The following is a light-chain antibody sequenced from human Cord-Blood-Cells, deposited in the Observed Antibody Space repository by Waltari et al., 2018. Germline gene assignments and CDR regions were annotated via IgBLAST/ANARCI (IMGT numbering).Light chain of an antibody. CDR2: EDN. CDR3: QSYDSSNLWV. V-gene: IGLV6-57*02. Sequence: NFMLTQPHSVSESPGKTVTISCTGSRGSIASNYVQCYQQRPGGAPTTVIYEDNQRPSGVPDRFSGSIDSSSNSASLTISGLKTEDEADYYCQSYDSSNLWVFGGGTKLTVL. CDR1: RGSIASNY. J-gene: IGLJ3*02.